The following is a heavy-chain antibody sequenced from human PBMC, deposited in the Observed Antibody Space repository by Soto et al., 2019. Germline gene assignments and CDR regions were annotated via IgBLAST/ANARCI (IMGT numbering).Heavy chain of an antibody. CDR2: IYYSGST. V-gene: IGHV4-59*01. J-gene: IGHJ6*02. CDR3: ARVRGTYYDFWSADGMDV. Sequence: PSETLSLTCTVSGGSISSYYWSWIRQPPGKGLEWIGYIYYSGSTNYNPSLKSRVTISVDTSKNQFSLKLSSVTAADTAVYYCARVRGTYYDFWSADGMDVWGQGTTVTVSS. D-gene: IGHD3-3*01. CDR1: GGSISSYY.